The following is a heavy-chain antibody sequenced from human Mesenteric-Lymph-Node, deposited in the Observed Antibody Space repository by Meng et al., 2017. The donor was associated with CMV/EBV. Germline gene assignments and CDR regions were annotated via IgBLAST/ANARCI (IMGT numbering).Heavy chain of an antibody. CDR1: YA. CDR2: INPNTGNP. D-gene: IGHD3-10*01. V-gene: IGHV7-4-1*02. Sequence: YAINWLRQAPGQGLEWMGWINPNTGNPTYAQGFTGRFVFSLDTAASTAYVQISSLKAEDTAVYYCARDSLLFSRITMIRGLTYYFDYWGQGTLVTVSS. CDR3: ARDSLLFSRITMIRGLTYYFDY. J-gene: IGHJ4*02.